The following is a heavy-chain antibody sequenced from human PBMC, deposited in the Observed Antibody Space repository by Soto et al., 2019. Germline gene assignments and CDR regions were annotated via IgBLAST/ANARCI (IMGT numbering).Heavy chain of an antibody. V-gene: IGHV3-33*01. J-gene: IGHJ4*02. CDR1: GFTFSKYG. CDR3: ARDDDNDANALDY. Sequence: GGSLRLSCAASGFTFSKYGMHWVRQAPGKGLEWVALIWDDGIRKVYVDSVKGRFTISRDNSKNTLDLQMNNLRDEDTAVYYCARDDDNDANALDYWGPGTLVTVSS. CDR2: IWDDGIRK.